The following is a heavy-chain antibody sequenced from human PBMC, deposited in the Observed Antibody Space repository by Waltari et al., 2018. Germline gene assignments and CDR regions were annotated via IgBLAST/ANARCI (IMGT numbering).Heavy chain of an antibody. D-gene: IGHD6-13*01. V-gene: IGHV4-59*01. CDR3: ARAYSSSWYSFDY. J-gene: IGHJ4*02. CDR1: GGSISSYY. CDR2: IYDSGGT. Sequence: QVQLQESGPGLVKPSETLSLTCTVSGGSISSYYWCWTRQPPGKGLEWIGYIYDSGGTNYNPSLKSRVTISVDTSKNQFSLKLSSVTAADTAVYYCARAYSSSWYSFDYWGQGTLVTVSS.